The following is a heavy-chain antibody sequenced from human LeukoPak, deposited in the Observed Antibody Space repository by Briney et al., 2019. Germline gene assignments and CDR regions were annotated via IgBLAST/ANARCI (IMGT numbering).Heavy chain of an antibody. V-gene: IGHV1-69*13. CDR2: TIPIFGTA. Sequence: ASVKVSCKASGGTFSSYAISWVRQAPGQGLEWMGGTIPIFGTANYAQKFQGRVTTTADESTSTAYMELSSLRSEDTAVYYCARAVAGRDDAFDIWGQGTMVTVSS. D-gene: IGHD6-19*01. CDR3: ARAVAGRDDAFDI. J-gene: IGHJ3*02. CDR1: GGTFSSYA.